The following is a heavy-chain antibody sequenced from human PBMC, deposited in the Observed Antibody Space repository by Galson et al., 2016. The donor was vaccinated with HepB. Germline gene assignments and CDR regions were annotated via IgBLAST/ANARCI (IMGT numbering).Heavy chain of an antibody. Sequence: SVKVPCKASGGTFSNFAISWVRQAPGQGHEWLGGVIPIFGTSNYARKFQARVPITADRSTNTAYMELSSLGYDDTALYYCALSGRFFDWELPLGGFDFWGQGTVVTVSS. J-gene: IGHJ3*01. CDR1: GGTFSNFA. CDR2: VIPIFGTS. D-gene: IGHD3-9*01. CDR3: ALSGRFFDWELPLGGFDF. V-gene: IGHV1-69*06.